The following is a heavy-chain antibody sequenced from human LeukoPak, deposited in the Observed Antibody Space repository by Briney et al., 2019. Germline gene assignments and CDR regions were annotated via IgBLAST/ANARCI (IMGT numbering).Heavy chain of an antibody. V-gene: IGHV4-39*01. J-gene: IGHJ5*02. Sequence: SETLSLTCTVSGGSTSSSTYYWGWIRQPPGKGLEWIGSIYYSGTTYYNPSLKSRVTISVDTSKNQFSLKLSSVTAADTAIYYCASSLRSDDHWGQGTLVTVSS. CDR1: GGSTSSSTYY. D-gene: IGHD4-17*01. CDR3: ASSLRSDDH. CDR2: IYYSGTT.